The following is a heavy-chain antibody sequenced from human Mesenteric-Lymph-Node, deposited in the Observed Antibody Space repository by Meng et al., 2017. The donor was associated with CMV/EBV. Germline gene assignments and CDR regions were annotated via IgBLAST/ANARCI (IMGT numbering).Heavy chain of an antibody. CDR3: ARGRDSGGWYLDY. CDR1: GFTVSHSA. Sequence: APPGFTVSHSAMHWVRQAPGKGLEWVAIIWYDGSSKYYADSVKDRFTISRDNSKNTLSLQMNSLRAEDTAVYYCARGRDSGGWYLDYWGQGTLVTVSS. CDR2: IWYDGSSK. D-gene: IGHD6-19*01. J-gene: IGHJ4*02. V-gene: IGHV3-33*01.